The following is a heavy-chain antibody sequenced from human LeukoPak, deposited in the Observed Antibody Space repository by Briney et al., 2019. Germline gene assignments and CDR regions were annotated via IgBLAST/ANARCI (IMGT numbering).Heavy chain of an antibody. Sequence: ASVKVSCKASGYTFTSYDISWVRQAPGQGLEWMGWISAYNGNTNYAQKLQGRVTMTTDTSATTAYMELRSLRSDDTAVYYCARERSSGWYYFDYWGQGTLVTVSS. J-gene: IGHJ4*02. V-gene: IGHV1-18*01. CDR2: ISAYNGNT. D-gene: IGHD6-19*01. CDR3: ARERSSGWYYFDY. CDR1: GYTFTSYD.